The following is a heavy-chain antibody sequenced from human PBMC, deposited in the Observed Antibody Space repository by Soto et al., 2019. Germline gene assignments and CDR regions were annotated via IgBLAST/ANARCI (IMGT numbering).Heavy chain of an antibody. CDR2: IDRSGST. J-gene: IGHJ5*02. CDR1: GGSFSGYY. Sequence: SETLSLTCAVYGGSFSGYYWSWIRQPPGKGLEWIGEIDRSGSTNYNPSLKSRVTISVDTSKNQFSLYLTSVTAADTAVYSCARGSLRNWFDPWGQGTLVTVSA. V-gene: IGHV4-34*01. CDR3: ARGSLRNWFDP.